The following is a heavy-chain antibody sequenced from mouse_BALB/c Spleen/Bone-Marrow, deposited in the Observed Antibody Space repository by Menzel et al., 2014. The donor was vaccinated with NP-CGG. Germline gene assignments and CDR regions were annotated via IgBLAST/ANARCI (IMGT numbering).Heavy chain of an antibody. D-gene: IGHD2-4*01. Sequence: VQVVESGPGLVAPSQNLSITCTVSGFSLTNYGVHWIRQPPGKGLEWLGIIWAGGSTNYNSALMSRLGISKDNSKSQVFFKMNSPQTDDTAIYYCATYDYDGRFDYWGQGTTLTVSS. CDR1: GFSLTNYG. CDR3: ATYDYDGRFDY. CDR2: IWAGGST. V-gene: IGHV2-9*02. J-gene: IGHJ2*01.